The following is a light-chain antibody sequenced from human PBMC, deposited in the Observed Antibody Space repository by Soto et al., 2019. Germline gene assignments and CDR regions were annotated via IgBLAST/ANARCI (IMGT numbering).Light chain of an antibody. J-gene: IGLJ2*01. CDR1: SFNIGTYT. CDR3: STWHDSNVI. V-gene: IGLV1-44*01. Sequence: QSVLTQPPSVSGTPGQTVTLSCSGSSFNIGTYTVNWYQQLPGTAPRLLIYSNTQRPSGVPDRFSGSKSGTSASLAISGLQSEDEGDYYCSTWHDSNVIFVGGTKLTVL. CDR2: SNT.